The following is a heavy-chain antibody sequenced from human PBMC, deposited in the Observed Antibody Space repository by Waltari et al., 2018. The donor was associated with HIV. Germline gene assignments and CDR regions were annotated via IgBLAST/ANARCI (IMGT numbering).Heavy chain of an antibody. CDR3: AGDSAVGHWAFDV. V-gene: IGHV3-53*01. CDR1: GLTFSSYY. J-gene: IGHJ3*01. D-gene: IGHD1-26*01. CDR2: IYTGGTT. Sequence: EVQLVESGGGLIQPGGSLRLSCAVSGLTFSSYYMSWVRQAPGKGLEWVSVIYTGGTTYYADSVKGRFTISRDNSKSTVYLQMNTLKAEDTALYYCAGDSAVGHWAFDVWGQGTMVTVSS.